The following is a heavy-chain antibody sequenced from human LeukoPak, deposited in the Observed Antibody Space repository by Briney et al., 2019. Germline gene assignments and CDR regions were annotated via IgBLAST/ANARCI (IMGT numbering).Heavy chain of an antibody. J-gene: IGHJ3*02. CDR2: ISGSGGST. CDR3: AKDSPTYYYDSSGYYLRNDAFDI. CDR1: GFTFSSYA. D-gene: IGHD3-22*01. Sequence: GGSLRLSCAASGFTFSSYAMSWVRQAPGKGLEWVSAISGSGGSTYYADSVKGRFTISRDNSKNTLYLQMNSLRAEDTAAYYCAKDSPTYYYDSSGYYLRNDAFDIWGQGTMVTVSS. V-gene: IGHV3-23*01.